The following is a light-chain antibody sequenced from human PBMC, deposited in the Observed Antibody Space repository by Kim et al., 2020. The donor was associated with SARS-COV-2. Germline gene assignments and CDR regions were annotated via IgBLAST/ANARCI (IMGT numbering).Light chain of an antibody. Sequence: RVLLSSRTRRSMHSWLAWYQQRPGKAPKLLIYEAYSLESGVPARFSGSGSGTEFTLTISRLQPDDFATYYCQHYSSWWTFGQGTKLEIK. CDR1: RSMHSW. CDR2: EAY. J-gene: IGKJ1*01. CDR3: QHYSSWWT. V-gene: IGKV1-5*03.